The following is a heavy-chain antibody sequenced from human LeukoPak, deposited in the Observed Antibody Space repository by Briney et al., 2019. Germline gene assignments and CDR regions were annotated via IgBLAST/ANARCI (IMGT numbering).Heavy chain of an antibody. V-gene: IGHV4-34*01. Sequence: SETLSLTCAVYGGSLSVYYWSWIRQPPGKGLEWIGEINHSGSTNYNPSLKSRVTISVDTSKNQFSLKLSSVTAADTAVYYCARGTIAVAGTQRDAFDIWGQGTMVTVSS. CDR3: ARGTIAVAGTQRDAFDI. CDR1: GGSLSVYY. D-gene: IGHD6-19*01. CDR2: INHSGST. J-gene: IGHJ3*02.